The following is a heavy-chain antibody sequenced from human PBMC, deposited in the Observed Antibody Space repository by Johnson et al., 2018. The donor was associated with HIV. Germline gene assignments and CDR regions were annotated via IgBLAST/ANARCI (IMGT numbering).Heavy chain of an antibody. CDR2: ISSSGSTI. D-gene: IGHD6-13*01. V-gene: IGHV3-48*01. J-gene: IGHJ3*02. Sequence: VQLVESGGGVVQPGRSLRLSCAASGFTFSSYAMHWVRQAPGKGLEWVSYISSSGSTIYYADSVKGRFTISRDNSKNTLYLQMNSLRPEDSAVYYCARSPRAAEGAFDIWGQGTMVTVSS. CDR3: ARSPRAAEGAFDI. CDR1: GFTFSSYA.